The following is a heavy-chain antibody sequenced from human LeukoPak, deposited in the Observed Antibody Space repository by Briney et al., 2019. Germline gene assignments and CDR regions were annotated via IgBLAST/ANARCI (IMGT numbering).Heavy chain of an antibody. J-gene: IGHJ3*02. CDR3: ARRVVAATDAFDI. D-gene: IGHD2-15*01. CDR2: IYPGDSET. Sequence: GESLKISCKGSGYSFTSYWIGWVRQMPGKGLEWMGIIYPGDSETRYSPSFQGQVTISADKSISTAYLQWSSLKASDTAMYYCARRVVAATDAFDIRGQGTMVTVSS. CDR1: GYSFTSYW. V-gene: IGHV5-51*01.